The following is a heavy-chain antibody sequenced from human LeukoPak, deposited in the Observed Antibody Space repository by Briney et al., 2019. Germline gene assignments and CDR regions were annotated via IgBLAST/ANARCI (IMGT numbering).Heavy chain of an antibody. V-gene: IGHV4-39*01. CDR2: IYCSGGT. D-gene: IGHD2-15*01. CDR1: GGSISSNNYY. J-gene: IGHJ6*02. Sequence: PSESLSLTCTVSGGSISSNNYYWGWVRQPPGKGLEWFGSIYCSGGTYYNPSLKSRVTISVDTSKNQFPLKLSSVTAADTAIYYCARQSSGGLLYGMDVWGQGTTVTVAS. CDR3: ARQSSGGLLYGMDV.